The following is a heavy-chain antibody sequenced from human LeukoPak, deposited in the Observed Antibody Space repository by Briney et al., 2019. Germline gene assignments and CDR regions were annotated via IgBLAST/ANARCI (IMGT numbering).Heavy chain of an antibody. CDR2: ISAYNGNT. V-gene: IGHV1-18*01. D-gene: IGHD3-16*02. CDR1: GYTFTSYC. CDR3: ARDPLVITFGGVIAY. J-gene: IGHJ4*02. Sequence: ASVKVSCKASGYTFTSYCISWVRQAPGQGREWMGWISAYNGNTNYAQKLQGSVTMTTDTSTSTAYMELRSLRSDDTAVYYCARDPLVITFGGVIAYWGQGTLVTVSS.